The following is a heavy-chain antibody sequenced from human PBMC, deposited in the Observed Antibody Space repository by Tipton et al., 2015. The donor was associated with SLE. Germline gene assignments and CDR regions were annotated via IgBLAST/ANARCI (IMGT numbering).Heavy chain of an antibody. CDR3: ARGHDSSGAEYFQH. V-gene: IGHV4-34*01. D-gene: IGHD2-15*01. CDR1: GGSFSGYY. J-gene: IGHJ1*01. Sequence: TLSLTCAVYGGSFSGYYWSWIRQPPGKGLEWIGEINHSGSTNYNPSLKSRVTISVDTSKNQFSLKLISVTAADTAVYYCARGHDSSGAEYFQHWGQGTLVTVSS. CDR2: INHSGST.